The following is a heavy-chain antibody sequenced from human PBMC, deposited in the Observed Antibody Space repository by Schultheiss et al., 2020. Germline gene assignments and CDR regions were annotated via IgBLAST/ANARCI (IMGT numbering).Heavy chain of an antibody. V-gene: IGHV4-4*07. CDR3: ARLPGGSWYNWFDP. D-gene: IGHD6-13*01. Sequence: SETLSLTCTVSGGSISSYYWSWIRQPAGKGLEWIGRIYTSGSTNYNPSLKSRVTISVDKSKNQFSLKLSSVTAADTAVYYCARLPGGSWYNWFDPWGQGTLFTVPQ. J-gene: IGHJ5*02. CDR1: GGSISSYY. CDR2: IYTSGST.